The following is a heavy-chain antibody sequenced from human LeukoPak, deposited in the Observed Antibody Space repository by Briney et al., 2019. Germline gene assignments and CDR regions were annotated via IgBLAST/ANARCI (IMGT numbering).Heavy chain of an antibody. CDR2: ISGDGGST. CDR3: AKDVGGSDDAFDI. V-gene: IGHV3-43*02. CDR1: GFTFDDNA. J-gene: IGHJ3*02. D-gene: IGHD1-26*01. Sequence: PGGSLRLSCAASGFTFDDNAMHWVRQAPGKGLEWVSLISGDGGSTYYADSVKGRFTISRDDSKNSLYLQMDSLRTEDTALYYCAKDVGGSDDAFDIWGQGTMVTVSS.